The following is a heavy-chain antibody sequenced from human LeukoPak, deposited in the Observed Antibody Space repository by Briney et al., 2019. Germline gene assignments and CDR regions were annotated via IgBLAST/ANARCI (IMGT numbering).Heavy chain of an antibody. CDR2: MNPNSGNT. J-gene: IGHJ6*03. D-gene: IGHD3-3*01. CDR3: ARGTTTFVGVIKYYYYMDV. V-gene: IGHV1-8*03. Sequence: ASVKVSCKASGYTFTSYDINWVRQATGQGLEWMGWMNPNSGNTGYAQKFQGRVTITRNTSISTAYMELSSLRSEDTAVYYCARGTTTFVGVIKYYYYMDVWGKGTTVTVSS. CDR1: GYTFTSYD.